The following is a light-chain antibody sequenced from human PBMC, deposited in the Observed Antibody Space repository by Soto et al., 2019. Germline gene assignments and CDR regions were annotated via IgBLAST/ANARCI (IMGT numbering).Light chain of an antibody. CDR1: QSVSSSY. CDR2: AAS. Sequence: ENVLTQSPGTLSLSPGERATLSCRASQSVSSSYLAWYQQKPGQAPRLLNYAASSRATGIPYRFSGSGSGTDFTLTISRLEPEDFEVYYCQQYGNSPWTFGQGIKVEIK. CDR3: QQYGNSPWT. V-gene: IGKV3-20*01. J-gene: IGKJ1*01.